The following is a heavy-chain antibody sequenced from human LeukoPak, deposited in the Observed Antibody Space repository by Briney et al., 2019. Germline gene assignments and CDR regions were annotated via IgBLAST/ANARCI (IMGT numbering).Heavy chain of an antibody. V-gene: IGHV4-59*01. Sequence: SETLSLTCTVSGCSISSYYWSWIRQPPGKGLEWIGYIYYSGSTNHNPSLKSRVTISVDTSKNQFSLKLSSVTAADTAVYYCARTPYYYYMDVWGKGTTVTISS. CDR2: IYYSGST. CDR1: GCSISSYY. CDR3: ARTPYYYYMDV. J-gene: IGHJ6*03.